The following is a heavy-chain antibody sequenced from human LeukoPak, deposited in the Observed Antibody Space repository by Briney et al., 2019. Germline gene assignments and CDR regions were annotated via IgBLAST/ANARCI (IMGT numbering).Heavy chain of an antibody. V-gene: IGHV3-33*06. CDR3: AKVSGGWLQLPFDY. CDR2: IWYDGSNK. CDR1: GFTFSSYG. Sequence: GGSLRLSCAASGFTFSSYGMHWVRQAPGKGLEWVAVIWYDGSNKYYADSVKGRFTISRDNSKNTLYLQMNSLRAEDTAVYYCAKVSGGWLQLPFDYWGQGTLVTVSS. D-gene: IGHD5-24*01. J-gene: IGHJ4*02.